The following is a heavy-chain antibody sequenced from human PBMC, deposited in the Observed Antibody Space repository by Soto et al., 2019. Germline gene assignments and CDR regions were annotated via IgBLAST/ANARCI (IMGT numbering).Heavy chain of an antibody. Sequence: SGPTLVNPTETLTLTCTVSGFSLSNARMGVSWIRQPPGKALEWLAHIFSNDEKSYSTSLKSRLTISKDTSKSQVVLTMTNMDPVDTATYYCARMGYSGSYENWFDPWGQGTLVTVSS. CDR1: GFSLSNARMG. D-gene: IGHD1-26*01. CDR2: IFSNDEK. CDR3: ARMGYSGSYENWFDP. V-gene: IGHV2-26*01. J-gene: IGHJ5*02.